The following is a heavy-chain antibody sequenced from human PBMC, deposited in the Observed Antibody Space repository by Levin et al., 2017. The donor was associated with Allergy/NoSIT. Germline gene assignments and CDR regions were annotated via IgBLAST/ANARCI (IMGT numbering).Heavy chain of an antibody. Sequence: KRGESLKISCAASGFRFGDFSMNWVRQAPGKGLEWVSSLSSGSTYIHYADSMKGRFTISRDNAKNSLFLQMNGLRADDTAVYYCVRDAYSSSNFDLWGQGTLVTVSS. J-gene: IGHJ4*02. CDR1: GFRFGDFS. V-gene: IGHV3-21*01. CDR3: VRDAYSSSNFDL. CDR2: LSSGSTYI. D-gene: IGHD6-13*01.